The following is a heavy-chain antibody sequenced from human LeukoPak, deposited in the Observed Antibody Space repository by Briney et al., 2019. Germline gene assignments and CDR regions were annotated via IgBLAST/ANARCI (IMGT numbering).Heavy chain of an antibody. V-gene: IGHV3-74*01. CDR1: RFTFSSYW. Sequence: GGSLRLACAASRFTFSSYWMHWVRQAPGKGLVWVSRINSDGSSTSYADSVKGRFTISRDNAKNTLYLQMNSLRAEDTAVYYCAGVGATSPLDYWGQGTLVTVSS. D-gene: IGHD1-26*01. J-gene: IGHJ4*02. CDR3: AGVGATSPLDY. CDR2: INSDGSST.